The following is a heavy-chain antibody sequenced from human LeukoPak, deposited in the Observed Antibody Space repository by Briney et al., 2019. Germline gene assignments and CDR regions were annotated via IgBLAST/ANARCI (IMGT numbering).Heavy chain of an antibody. D-gene: IGHD6-13*01. Sequence: SETLSLTCTVSGGSISSYYWSWIRQPAGKGLEWIGRIYTSGSTNYNPSLKSRVTMSVDTSKNQFSLKLSSVTAADTAVYYCAKGHLRGIAAAFFDYWGQGTLVTVSS. J-gene: IGHJ4*02. CDR2: IYTSGST. CDR1: GGSISSYY. CDR3: AKGHLRGIAAAFFDY. V-gene: IGHV4-4*07.